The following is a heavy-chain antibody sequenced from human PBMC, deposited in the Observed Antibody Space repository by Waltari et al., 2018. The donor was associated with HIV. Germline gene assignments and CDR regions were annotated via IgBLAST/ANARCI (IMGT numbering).Heavy chain of an antibody. CDR2: IRGKTDGGET. V-gene: IGHV3-15*02. Sequence: VQLVESGGALVTPGGSLKISCAVSGITFKNAWLSWVRQAPGKGLQWLGHIRGKTDGGETDYAAPLSGRFAISTDDFNNTMFLEMKTLKVDDTAVYYCTTFEMGTTRNFWGQGTLVTVSS. J-gene: IGHJ4*02. CDR1: GITFKNAW. D-gene: IGHD1-26*01. CDR3: TTFEMGTTRNF.